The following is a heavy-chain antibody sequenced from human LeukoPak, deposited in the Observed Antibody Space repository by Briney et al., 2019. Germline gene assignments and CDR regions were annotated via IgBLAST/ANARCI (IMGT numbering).Heavy chain of an antibody. J-gene: IGHJ3*02. CDR2: INWNGGRT. V-gene: IGHV3-20*04. Sequence: PGGSLRLSCAASGFTFDDYGMSWVRQAPGKGLEWVSGINWNGGRTGYADSVKGRFTISRDNSKNSLYLQMNSLRAEDTALYYCARFNGIAVVLSAFEIWGQGTMVTVSS. CDR3: ARFNGIAVVLSAFEI. D-gene: IGHD6-19*01. CDR1: GFTFDDYG.